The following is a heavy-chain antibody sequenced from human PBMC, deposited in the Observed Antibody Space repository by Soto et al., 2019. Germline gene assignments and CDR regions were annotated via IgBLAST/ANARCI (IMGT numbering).Heavy chain of an antibody. CDR2: ISGSGDII. CDR1: GFTFSDYY. V-gene: IGHV3-11*01. D-gene: IGHD3-10*01. J-gene: IGHJ5*02. CDR3: AALRRLSRGSGGWSVDP. Sequence: QVHLVESGGGLVKPGGSLRLSCAASGFTFSDYYMTWIRQAPARGLEWVSYISGSGDIIHYSDSVQGRFTISRDNANNSLDLQLNSLGVDDTGNYFSAALRRLSRGSGGWSVDPWGQGTLVTVSS.